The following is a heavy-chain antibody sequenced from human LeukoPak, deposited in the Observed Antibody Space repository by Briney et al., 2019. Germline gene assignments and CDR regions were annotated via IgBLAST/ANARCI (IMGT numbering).Heavy chain of an antibody. Sequence: PGGSLRLSCAASGFSVSSNYVTWVRQAPGKGLEWVSVIYSGGTTYYAGSIKGRFTISRDNSKNTLYLQMNSLRAEDTAVYYCAGRYDSSGYPLHWGQGTLVTVSS. CDR1: GFSVSSNY. CDR3: AGRYDSSGYPLH. CDR2: IYSGGTT. D-gene: IGHD3-22*01. V-gene: IGHV3-53*01. J-gene: IGHJ4*02.